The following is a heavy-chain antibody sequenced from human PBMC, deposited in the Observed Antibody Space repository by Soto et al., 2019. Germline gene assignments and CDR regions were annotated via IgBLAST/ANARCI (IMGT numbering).Heavy chain of an antibody. J-gene: IGHJ6*02. Sequence: QVQLVQSGAEVKKPGASVKVSCKASGYTFTGYYMHWVRQAPGQGLEWMGWINPNSGGTNYAQKFQGWVTMTRDTSISTDYMELSRLRSDDTAVYYCARDRAYCGGDCRGDGMDVWGQGTTVTVSS. CDR2: INPNSGGT. CDR1: GYTFTGYY. V-gene: IGHV1-2*04. D-gene: IGHD2-21*02. CDR3: ARDRAYCGGDCRGDGMDV.